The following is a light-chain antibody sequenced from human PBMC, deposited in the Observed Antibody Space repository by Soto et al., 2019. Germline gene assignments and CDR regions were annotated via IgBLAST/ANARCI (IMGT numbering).Light chain of an antibody. J-gene: IGLJ2*01. CDR3: SSYAGGNTFV. CDR1: SSDVGRYDY. V-gene: IGLV2-8*01. Sequence: QSALTQPPSASGSPGQSVTISCSGTSSDVGRYDYVSWYQQHPGKAPELLISEVTKPPSGVPDRFSGSKSGNTASLTVAGLQAEDEDDYYCSSYAGGNTFVFGGGTKLTVL. CDR2: EVT.